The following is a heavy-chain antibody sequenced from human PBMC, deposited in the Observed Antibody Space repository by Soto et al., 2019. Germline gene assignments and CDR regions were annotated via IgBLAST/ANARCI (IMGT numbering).Heavy chain of an antibody. CDR1: GYTFTSYG. Sequence: EASVKVSCKASGYTFTSYGISWVRQAPGQGLEWMGWISAYNGNTNYAQKLQGRVAMTTDTSTSTAYMELRSLRSDDTAVYYCARADWSYYYGMDVWGQGTTVTVSS. CDR2: ISAYNGNT. V-gene: IGHV1-18*01. CDR3: ARADWSYYYGMDV. J-gene: IGHJ6*02. D-gene: IGHD3-9*01.